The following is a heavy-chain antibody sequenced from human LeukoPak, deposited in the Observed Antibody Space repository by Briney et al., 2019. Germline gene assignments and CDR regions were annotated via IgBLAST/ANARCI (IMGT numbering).Heavy chain of an antibody. CDR2: IRYDGSNE. D-gene: IGHD1-26*01. CDR1: GFTFSSYG. J-gene: IGHJ4*02. CDR3: ATPSGSYRHVDY. Sequence: AGGSLRLSCAASGFTFSSYGMHWVRQVPGKGLVWVAFIRYDGSNEYYADSVKGRFTISRDNSKNTLYLQMNSLRAEDTAVYYCATPSGSYRHVDYWGQGTLVTVSS. V-gene: IGHV3-30*02.